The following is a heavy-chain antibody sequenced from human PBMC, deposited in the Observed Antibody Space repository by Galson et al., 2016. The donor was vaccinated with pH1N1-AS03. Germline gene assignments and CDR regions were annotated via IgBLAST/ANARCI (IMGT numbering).Heavy chain of an antibody. D-gene: IGHD1-26*01. CDR3: SRFSGSYQFDY. Sequence: LSLTCAVSGYSISSGFHWAWVRQPPSKGLEWIGTISHSGNTYYNPSLKSRVTMSVDTSKNQFSLKLSSVTAADAAVYYCSRFSGSYQFDYWGQGTLVTVSS. CDR1: GYSISSGFH. J-gene: IGHJ4*02. V-gene: IGHV4-38-2*01. CDR2: ISHSGNT.